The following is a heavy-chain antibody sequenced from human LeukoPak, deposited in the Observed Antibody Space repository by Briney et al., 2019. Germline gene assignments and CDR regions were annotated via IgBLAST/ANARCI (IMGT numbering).Heavy chain of an antibody. CDR2: GSESGGT. J-gene: IGHJ4*02. CDR1: GGSLNGHY. D-gene: IGHD6-13*01. Sequence: PSETLSLTCAVYGGSLNGHYWSWIRQPPGKGLEWIGEGSESGGTKFNPSLKSRVTISADTSKNQFSLKVNSVTAADTAVYYCARGPPQQFFDYWGRGTLVTVSS. CDR3: ARGPPQQFFDY. V-gene: IGHV4-34*01.